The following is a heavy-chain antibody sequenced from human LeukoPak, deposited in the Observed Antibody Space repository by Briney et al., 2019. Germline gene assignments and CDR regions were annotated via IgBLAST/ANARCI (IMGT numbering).Heavy chain of an antibody. D-gene: IGHD6-13*01. J-gene: IGHJ6*03. CDR2: IYYSGST. CDR3: ARDRMEYSSSWYEYYMDV. Sequence: KASQTLSLTCTVSGGSISSGVYYWSWIRQHPGKGLEWIGYIYYSGSTYYNPSLKSRVTISVDTSKNRFSLKLSSVTAADTAVYYCARDRMEYSSSWYEYYMDVWGKGTTVTVSS. CDR1: GGSISSGVYY. V-gene: IGHV4-31*03.